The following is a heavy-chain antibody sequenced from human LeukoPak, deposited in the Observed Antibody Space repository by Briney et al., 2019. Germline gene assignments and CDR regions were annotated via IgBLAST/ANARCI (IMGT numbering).Heavy chain of an antibody. Sequence: PSETLSLTCTVSRGSISSYYWSWIRQPPGKGLEWIGYIYYSGSTNYNPSLKSRVTISVDMSKHQFSLKLSSVTAADTAVYYCARAAVRGVVDYWGQGTLVTVSS. J-gene: IGHJ4*02. D-gene: IGHD3-10*01. CDR1: RGSISSYY. CDR3: ARAAVRGVVDY. CDR2: IYYSGST. V-gene: IGHV4-59*01.